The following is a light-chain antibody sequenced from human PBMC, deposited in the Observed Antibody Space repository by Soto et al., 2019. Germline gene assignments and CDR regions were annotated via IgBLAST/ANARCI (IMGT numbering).Light chain of an antibody. Sequence: EIVLTQSPGTLSLSPGGRATLSCSASQSVSNNYLAWYQQKPGQAPRLLIYDTSTRATGIPARFSGSGSGTEFTLTISRLEPEDFAVYYCQQYGTYPWTFGQGTKVDIK. CDR2: DTS. V-gene: IGKV3-20*01. J-gene: IGKJ1*01. CDR3: QQYGTYPWT. CDR1: QSVSNNY.